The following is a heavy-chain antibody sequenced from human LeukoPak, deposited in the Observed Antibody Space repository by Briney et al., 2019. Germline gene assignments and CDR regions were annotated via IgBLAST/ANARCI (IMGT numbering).Heavy chain of an antibody. CDR1: GFTVSSNY. CDR2: IYTDGST. D-gene: IGHD5-18*01. CDR3: ARDADTAMES. V-gene: IGHV3-66*01. J-gene: IGHJ4*02. Sequence: PGGSLRLSCAASGFTVSSNYMNWVRQAPGKGLEWVSVIYTDGSTYYADSVQGRFTISRDNSKNTLYLQMNSLRAEDTAVYYCARDADTAMESWGQGTLVTVSS.